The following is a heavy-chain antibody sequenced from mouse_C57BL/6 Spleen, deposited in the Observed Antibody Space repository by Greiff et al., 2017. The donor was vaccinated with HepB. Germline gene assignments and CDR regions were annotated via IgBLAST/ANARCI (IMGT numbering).Heavy chain of an antibody. J-gene: IGHJ2*01. CDR2: IYPGDGDT. V-gene: IGHV1-82*01. CDR1: GYAFSSSW. Sequence: VQLQQSGPELVKPGASVKISCKASGYAFSSSWMNWVKQRPGKGLEWIGRIYPGDGDTNYNGKFKGTATLTADKSYSTAYMQLSSLTSEDSAVYFCARLDPLDYWGQGTTLTVSS. CDR3: ARLDPLDY.